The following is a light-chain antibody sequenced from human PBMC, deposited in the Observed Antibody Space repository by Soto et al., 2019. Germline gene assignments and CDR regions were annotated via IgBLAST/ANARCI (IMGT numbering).Light chain of an antibody. CDR3: GTWDSSLSGEGV. J-gene: IGLJ2*01. CDR2: ENN. Sequence: QSVLTQPPSVSAAPGQKVTISCSGSSSNIGNNYVSWYQQLPGTAPKLLIYENNKRPSGIPDRFSGSKSGTSATLGITGLQTGDEADYYCGTWDSSLSGEGVLGGGTKVTVL. V-gene: IGLV1-51*02. CDR1: SSNIGNNY.